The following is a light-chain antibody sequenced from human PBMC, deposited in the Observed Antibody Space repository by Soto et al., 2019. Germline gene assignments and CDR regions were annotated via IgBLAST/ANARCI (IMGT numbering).Light chain of an antibody. Sequence: DIVMTQSPLSLPVTPGEPASISCRSSQSLLHSNGYNYLDWYLQKPGQSPQLLIYMGSNRASGVPDRSSGSGSGTDFTLKISRVEAEDVGIYYCLQALQTPRTFGQGTKVESK. J-gene: IGKJ1*01. V-gene: IGKV2-28*01. CDR3: LQALQTPRT. CDR1: QSLLHSNGYNY. CDR2: MGS.